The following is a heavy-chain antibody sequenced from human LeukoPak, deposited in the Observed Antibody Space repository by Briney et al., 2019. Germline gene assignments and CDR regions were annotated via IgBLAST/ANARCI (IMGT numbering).Heavy chain of an antibody. V-gene: IGHV3-23*01. D-gene: IGHD2-15*01. Sequence: GGSLRLSCAASGFTFSSYAMSWVRQAPGKGLEWVSAISGSGGSTYYADSVKGRFTIFRDNSKNTLYLQMNSLRAEDTAVYYCAKGPSLVVVVAAIPDWGQGTLVTVSS. CDR2: ISGSGGST. CDR1: GFTFSSYA. J-gene: IGHJ4*02. CDR3: AKGPSLVVVVAAIPD.